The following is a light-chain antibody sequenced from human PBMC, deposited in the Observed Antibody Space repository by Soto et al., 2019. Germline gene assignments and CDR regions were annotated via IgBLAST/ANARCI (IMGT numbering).Light chain of an antibody. J-gene: IGLJ2*01. CDR3: SSYTSSSTLVV. CDR1: SSDVGGYNY. CDR2: DVS. Sequence: QSALTQPASVSGSPGQSITISCTGTSSDVGGYNYVSWYQQHPGKAPKLMIYDVSNRPSGVSNRFSGSKSGNTASLTISGXXXXXXXXXXXSSYTSSSTLVVFGGGTKLTVL. V-gene: IGLV2-14*01.